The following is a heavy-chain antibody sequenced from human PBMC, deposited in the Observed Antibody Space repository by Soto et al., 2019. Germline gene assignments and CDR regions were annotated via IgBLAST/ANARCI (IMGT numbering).Heavy chain of an antibody. D-gene: IGHD2-15*01. Sequence: SETLSLTCAVYGGSFSGYFWSWIRQSPGKGLEWIGEVNHIGSTNSNPSLKSRVAVSVDTSKNQISLKLRSVTAADTAVYYCARGISLIVEVQRDAPDKYYFDSWGQGTLVTV. CDR1: GGSFSGYF. J-gene: IGHJ4*02. CDR3: ARGISLIVEVQRDAPDKYYFDS. CDR2: VNHIGST. V-gene: IGHV4-34*01.